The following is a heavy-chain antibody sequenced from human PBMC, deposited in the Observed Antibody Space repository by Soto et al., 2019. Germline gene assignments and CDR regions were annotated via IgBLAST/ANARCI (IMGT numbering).Heavy chain of an antibody. V-gene: IGHV3-30*18. J-gene: IGHJ5*02. Sequence: GGSLRLSCAASGFTFSSYGMHWVRQAPGKGLEWVAVISYDGSNKYYADSVKGRFTISRDNYKNTLYLQMNSLRAEDTAVYYCAKDRVWSATARVNNWFDPWGQGTLVTVSS. CDR2: ISYDGSNK. CDR3: AKDRVWSATARVNNWFDP. D-gene: IGHD6-25*01. CDR1: GFTFSSYG.